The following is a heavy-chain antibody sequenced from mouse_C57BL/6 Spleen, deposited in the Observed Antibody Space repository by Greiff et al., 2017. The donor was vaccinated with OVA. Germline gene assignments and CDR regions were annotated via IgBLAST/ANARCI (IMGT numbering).Heavy chain of an antibody. J-gene: IGHJ2*01. CDR2: INHNNGGT. D-gene: IGHD2-2*01. Sequence: EVQLQQSGPELVKPGASVKISCKASGYTFTDYYMNWVKQSHGKSLDWIGDINHNNGGTSYNQKFKGKATLTVDKSSSTAYMELRSLTSEDSAVYYCARGEVKGYWGQGTTLTVSS. V-gene: IGHV1-26*01. CDR1: GYTFTDYY. CDR3: ARGEVKGY.